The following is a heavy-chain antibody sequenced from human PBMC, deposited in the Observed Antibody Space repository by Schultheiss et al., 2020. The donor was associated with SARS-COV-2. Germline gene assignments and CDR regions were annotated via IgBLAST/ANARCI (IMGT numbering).Heavy chain of an antibody. J-gene: IGHJ4*02. D-gene: IGHD6-19*01. CDR2: IYWDDDK. CDR3: ARMGYSSGWSDFDY. V-gene: IGHV2-5*08. Sequence: SGPTLVKPTQTLTLTCTFSGFSLSTSGMCVSWFRQPPGKALEWLALIYWDDDKRYSPSLKSRLTITKDTSKNQVVLTMTNMDPVDTATYYCARMGYSSGWSDFDYWGQGTLVTVSS. CDR1: GFSLSTSGMC.